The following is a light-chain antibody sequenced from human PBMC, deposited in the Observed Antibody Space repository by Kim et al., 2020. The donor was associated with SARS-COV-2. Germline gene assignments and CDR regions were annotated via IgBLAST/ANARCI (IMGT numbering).Light chain of an antibody. CDR3: SSYTSSSHV. V-gene: IGLV2-14*01. Sequence: QSALTQPASVSGSPGQSITISCTGTSSDVGGYNYVSWYQQHPGKAPKLMIYDVSKRPSGVYNRFSGSKSGNTASLTISGLQAEDEADYYCSSYTSSSHVFGTGTKVTVL. J-gene: IGLJ1*01. CDR2: DVS. CDR1: SSDVGGYNY.